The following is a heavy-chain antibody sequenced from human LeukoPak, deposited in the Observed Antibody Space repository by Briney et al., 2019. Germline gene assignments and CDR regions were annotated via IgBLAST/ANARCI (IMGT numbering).Heavy chain of an antibody. CDR3: ANGNRCTSPNCLGYYYFYMDV. D-gene: IGHD2-8*01. CDR2: FSGSGGTT. V-gene: IGHV3-23*01. Sequence: GGSLRLSCAASGFTFSSYAMNWVRQAPGRGLEWVSGFSGSGGTTYYADSVKGRFTISRDNSKSTLYLQMNSPRAEDTAVYYCANGNRCTSPNCLGYYYFYMDVWGKGTTVTVSS. J-gene: IGHJ6*03. CDR1: GFTFSSYA.